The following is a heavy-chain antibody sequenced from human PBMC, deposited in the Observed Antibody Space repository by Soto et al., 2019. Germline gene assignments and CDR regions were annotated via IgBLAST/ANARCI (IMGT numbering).Heavy chain of an antibody. CDR3: AKVMYSSGWYGAFDI. V-gene: IGHV3-30*18. D-gene: IGHD6-19*01. Sequence: QVQLVASGGGVVQPGRSLRLSCAASGFTFSSYGMHWVRQAPGKGLEWVAVISYDGSNKYYADSVKGRFTISRDNSKNTLYLQMNSLRAEDTAVYYCAKVMYSSGWYGAFDIWGQGTMVTVSS. CDR2: ISYDGSNK. J-gene: IGHJ3*02. CDR1: GFTFSSYG.